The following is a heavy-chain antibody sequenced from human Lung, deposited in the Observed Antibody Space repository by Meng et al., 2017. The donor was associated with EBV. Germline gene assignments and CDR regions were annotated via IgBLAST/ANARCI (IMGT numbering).Heavy chain of an antibody. J-gene: IGHJ5*02. CDR3: ASAFSGYYYH. V-gene: IGHV3-74*01. CDR1: GFTFSSYW. Sequence: HLVESGGGLFRPGGSRRLSCAAPGFTFSSYWLHWARQGPGKGLVWVSRINSDGRSTSYADSVKGRFTIPRDNAKNTLYLQMNSLRAEDTAVYYCASAFSGYYYHWGQGTLVTVSS. CDR2: INSDGRST. D-gene: IGHD3-22*01.